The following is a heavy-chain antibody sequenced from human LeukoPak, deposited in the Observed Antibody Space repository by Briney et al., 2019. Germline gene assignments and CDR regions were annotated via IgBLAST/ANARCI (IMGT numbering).Heavy chain of an antibody. CDR1: GFTFSSHS. J-gene: IGHJ6*02. Sequence: GGSLRLSCEASGFTFSSHSMNWVRQAPGKGLEWVSHISSIGDTIYYADSVKDRFTISRDNAQNSLYLQMNSLRAEDTAVYYCARGARRTFYYYGMDVWGQGTTVTVSS. CDR3: ARGARRTFYYYGMDV. V-gene: IGHV3-48*01. D-gene: IGHD1-1*01. CDR2: ISSIGDTI.